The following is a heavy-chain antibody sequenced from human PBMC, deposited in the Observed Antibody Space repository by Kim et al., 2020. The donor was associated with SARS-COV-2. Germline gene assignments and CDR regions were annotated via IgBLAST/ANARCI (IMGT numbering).Heavy chain of an antibody. Sequence: YADSVKGRFTISRDNAKNSLYLQMNSLRDEDTAVYYCARDSSGWYEGDYWGQGTLVTVSS. V-gene: IGHV3-48*02. J-gene: IGHJ4*02. CDR3: ARDSSGWYEGDY. D-gene: IGHD6-19*01.